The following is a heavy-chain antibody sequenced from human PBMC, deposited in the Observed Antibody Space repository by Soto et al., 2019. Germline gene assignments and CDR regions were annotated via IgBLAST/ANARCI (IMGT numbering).Heavy chain of an antibody. J-gene: IGHJ4*02. V-gene: IGHV1-8*01. CDR3: ARGVSAGVDY. CDR1: GYGFTSLD. Sequence: SVKVSCKASGYGFTSLDINWVRQTAGQGLEWMGWMQPSTGRTGYAQKFQGRVTMTRDTSINTAYMELTTLTSDDTAFYYCARGVSAGVDYWGQGTLVSVSS. D-gene: IGHD1-26*01. CDR2: MQPSTGRT.